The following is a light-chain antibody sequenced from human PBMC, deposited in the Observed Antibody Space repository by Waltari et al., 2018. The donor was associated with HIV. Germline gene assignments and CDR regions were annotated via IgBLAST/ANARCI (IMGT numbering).Light chain of an antibody. CDR3: CSYAGTSPYV. CDR2: EGS. J-gene: IGLJ1*01. V-gene: IGLV2-23*01. Sequence: QSALTQPASVSGSPGQSITISSTGTSSDVGSYNLVPWYQQHPGKAPKLMIYEGSKRPSGVSNRFSGSKSGNTASLTISGLQAEDEADYYCCSYAGTSPYVFGTGTKVTVL. CDR1: SSDVGSYNL.